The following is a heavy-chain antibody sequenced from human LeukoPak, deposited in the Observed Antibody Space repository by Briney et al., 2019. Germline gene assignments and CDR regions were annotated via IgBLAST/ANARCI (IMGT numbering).Heavy chain of an antibody. J-gene: IGHJ5*02. CDR3: ARLEMATIYSWFDP. CDR2: INHSGST. Sequence: PSETLSLTCAVYGGSFSGYYWSWIRQPPGKWLEWIGEINHSGSTNYNPSLKSRVTISVDTSKNQFSLKLSSVTAADTAVYYCARLEMATIYSWFDPWGQGTLVTVSS. V-gene: IGHV4-34*01. D-gene: IGHD5-24*01. CDR1: GGSFSGYY.